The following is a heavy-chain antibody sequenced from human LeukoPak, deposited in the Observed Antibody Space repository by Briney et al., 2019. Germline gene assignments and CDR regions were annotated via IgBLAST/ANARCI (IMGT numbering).Heavy chain of an antibody. J-gene: IGHJ3*01. CDR2: ILGSGGST. CDR1: GFTFDDYG. Sequence: PGGSLRLSCAASGFTFDDYGMSWVRQAPGKGLEWVSGILGSGGSTYYADAVKGRFTISRDNSKNTLYLQMNTLRVEDTAVYYCAKSWDAFDFWGQGTMVTVSS. CDR3: AKSWDAFDF. D-gene: IGHD3-10*01. V-gene: IGHV3-23*01.